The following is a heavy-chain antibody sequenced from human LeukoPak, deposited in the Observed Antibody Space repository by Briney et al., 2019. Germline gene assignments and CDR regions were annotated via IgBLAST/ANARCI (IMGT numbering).Heavy chain of an antibody. J-gene: IGHJ4*02. CDR1: GFTFSSYW. D-gene: IGHD2-2*01. CDR2: IKRDGSEK. Sequence: QAGGSLRLSGAASGFTFSSYWMSWVRKAPGKGLEWVANIKRDGSEKYYVDSVKGRFTVSRDNAKNSLYLQMNSLRAEDTAVYYCAKVVQGFCSVTSCSLDYWGQGTLVTVSS. V-gene: IGHV3-7*01. CDR3: AKVVQGFCSVTSCSLDY.